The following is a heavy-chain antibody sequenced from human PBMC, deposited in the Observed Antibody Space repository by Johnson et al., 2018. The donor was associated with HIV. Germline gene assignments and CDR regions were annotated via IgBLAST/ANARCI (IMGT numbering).Heavy chain of an antibody. Sequence: EVQLVESGGGLVQPGGSLRLSCVVSGFTFSNYWMSWVRQAPGKGLEWVANINQDGTEKYDLDSEKGRFTISRDNADDSLYLQMNSLGAEDTALYDCARYSGSYYTIAFDIWGQGTMVTVSS. CDR1: GFTFSNYW. J-gene: IGHJ3*02. CDR3: ARYSGSYYTIAFDI. V-gene: IGHV3-7*05. D-gene: IGHD1-26*01. CDR2: INQDGTEK.